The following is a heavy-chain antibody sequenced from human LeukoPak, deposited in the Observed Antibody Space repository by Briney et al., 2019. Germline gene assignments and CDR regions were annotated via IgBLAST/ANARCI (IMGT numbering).Heavy chain of an antibody. CDR2: MNPNSGNT. V-gene: IGHV1-8*01. J-gene: IGHJ5*02. CDR1: GYTFTSYD. D-gene: IGHD5-12*01. Sequence: ASVKVSCKASGYTFTSYDINWVRQATGQGLEWMGWMNPNSGNTGYAQKFQGRVTMTRNTSISTAYMELSSLRSEDTAVYYCARGGDPTFRGYDYDLRFDPWGQGTLVTVSS. CDR3: ARGGDPTFRGYDYDLRFDP.